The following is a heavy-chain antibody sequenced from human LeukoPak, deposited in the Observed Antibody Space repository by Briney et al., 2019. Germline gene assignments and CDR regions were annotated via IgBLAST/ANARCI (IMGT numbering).Heavy chain of an antibody. Sequence: SETLSLTCAVYGGSFSGYYWSWIRQPPGKGLEWIGEINHSGSTNYNPSLKSRVTISVDTSKNQFSLKLSSVTAADTAVYYCATQDCSGGSCYSYHFDYWGQGTLVTVSS. D-gene: IGHD2-15*01. CDR1: GGSFSGYY. V-gene: IGHV4-34*01. J-gene: IGHJ4*02. CDR3: ATQDCSGGSCYSYHFDY. CDR2: INHSGST.